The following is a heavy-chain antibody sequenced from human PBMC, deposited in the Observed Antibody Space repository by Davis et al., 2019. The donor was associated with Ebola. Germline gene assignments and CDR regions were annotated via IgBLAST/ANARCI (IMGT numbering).Heavy chain of an antibody. CDR1: GYTFTDYW. CDR2: IFPGDSDT. V-gene: IGHV5-51*01. D-gene: IGHD2-15*01. Sequence: PGGSLRLSCKGFGYTFTDYWIGWVRQMPGEGLDWVGMIFPGDSDTRYSPSFHGQVTISVDKSINTAFLQWSALKASDTAMYFCVRIPNCSGGNCPEIYGMDVWGQGTTVTVSS. J-gene: IGHJ6*02. CDR3: VRIPNCSGGNCPEIYGMDV.